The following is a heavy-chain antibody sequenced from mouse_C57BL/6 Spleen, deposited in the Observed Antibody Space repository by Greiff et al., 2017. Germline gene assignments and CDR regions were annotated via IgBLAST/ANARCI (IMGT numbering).Heavy chain of an antibody. CDR1: GYTFTSYW. CDR3: ARERSYYDYDFAY. D-gene: IGHD2-4*01. J-gene: IGHJ3*01. Sequence: QVQLQQPGAELVKPGASVKMSCKASGYTFTSYWITWVKQRPGQGLEWIGDIYPGSGSTNYNEKFKSKATLTVDTSASTAYMQLSSLTSEDSAVYYCARERSYYDYDFAYWGQGTLVTVSA. V-gene: IGHV1-55*01. CDR2: IYPGSGST.